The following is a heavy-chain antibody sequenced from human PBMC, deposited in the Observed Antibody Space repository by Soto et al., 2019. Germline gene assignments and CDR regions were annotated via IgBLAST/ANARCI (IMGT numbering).Heavy chain of an antibody. CDR2: TWDDGSNK. J-gene: IGHJ4*02. CDR1: GFTFSSYG. CDR3: ARDRRGASDY. V-gene: IGHV3-33*01. D-gene: IGHD1-26*01. Sequence: GGSLRLSCAASGFTFSSYGMHWVRQAPGKGQERVAVTWDDGSNKYYADSVKGRFTISRDNSKNTLYLQMNSLRAEDTAVYYCARDRRGASDYWGQGTLVTVSS.